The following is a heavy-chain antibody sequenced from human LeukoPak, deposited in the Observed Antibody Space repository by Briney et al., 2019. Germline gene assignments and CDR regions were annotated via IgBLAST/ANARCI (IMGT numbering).Heavy chain of an antibody. CDR3: ARPTFSFDSSGYFDY. D-gene: IGHD3-22*01. Sequence: GGSLRLSCAASGFTFNSHAMTWVRQAPGKGLEWVSAISGSGTSTYYAYSVKGRFTISRDNAKNLLYLQMTSLRDEDTAVYYCARPTFSFDSSGYFDYWGQGTLVTVSS. CDR2: ISGSGTST. CDR1: GFTFNSHA. J-gene: IGHJ4*02. V-gene: IGHV3-23*01.